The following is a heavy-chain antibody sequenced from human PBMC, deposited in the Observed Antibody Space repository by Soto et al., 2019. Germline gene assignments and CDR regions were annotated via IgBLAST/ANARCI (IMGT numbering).Heavy chain of an antibody. Sequence: QVQLQELGPGLVKPSETLSLTCTVSGGSISSYYWSWIRQPPGKGLEWIGYIYYSGSTNYNPSLKGRVTISVDTSKNQFSLKLSSVTAADTAVYYCARSDGRYWGQGTLVTVSS. CDR3: ARSDGRY. J-gene: IGHJ4*02. V-gene: IGHV4-59*01. CDR2: IYYSGST. CDR1: GGSISSYY.